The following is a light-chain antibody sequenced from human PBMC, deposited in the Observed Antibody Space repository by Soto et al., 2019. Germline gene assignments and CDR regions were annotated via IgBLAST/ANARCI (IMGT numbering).Light chain of an antibody. J-gene: IGKJ2*01. CDR3: QQYNNLPYT. CDR1: QSVSGSY. CDR2: GAF. V-gene: IGKV3-20*01. Sequence: EIVLTQSPGTLSLSPGERATLSCRASQSVSGSYLAWFQQKPGQAPRLVIHGAFSRATGFPDRFSGGGSGTEFTLTISRLEPEDFAVYYCQQYNNLPYTFGQGTKVEIK.